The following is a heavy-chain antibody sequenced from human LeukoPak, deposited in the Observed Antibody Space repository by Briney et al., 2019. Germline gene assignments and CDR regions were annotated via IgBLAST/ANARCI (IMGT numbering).Heavy chain of an antibody. CDR1: GDSVSSNSAA. J-gene: IGHJ4*02. D-gene: IGHD6-13*01. Sequence: SQTLSLTCAISGDSVSSNSAAWNWIRQSPSRGLEWLGRTYYRSKWYNDCAVSVKSRITINPDTSKNQFSLQLNSVTPEDTAVYYCARDRTDLTYSSSWYPTFFDYWGQGTLVTVSS. CDR3: ARDRTDLTYSSSWYPTFFDY. V-gene: IGHV6-1*01. CDR2: TYYRSKWYN.